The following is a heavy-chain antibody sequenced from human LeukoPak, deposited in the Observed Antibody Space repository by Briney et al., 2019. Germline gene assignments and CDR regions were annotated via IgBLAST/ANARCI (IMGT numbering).Heavy chain of an antibody. V-gene: IGHV4-39*01. CDR2: IYYSGST. Sequence: PSETLSLTCTVSGGSMSSSSFYWDWIRQPPGKGLEWIGSIYYSGSTYYNPSLKSRFTIPVDSSKNQFSLRLSSVTAADTAVYYCARHSSYYYESSGYKNWGQGTLVTVSS. CDR3: ARHSSYYYESSGYKN. CDR1: GGSMSSSSFY. J-gene: IGHJ4*02. D-gene: IGHD3-22*01.